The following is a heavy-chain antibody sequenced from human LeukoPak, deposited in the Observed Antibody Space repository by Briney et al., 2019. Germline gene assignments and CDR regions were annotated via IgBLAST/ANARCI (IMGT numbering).Heavy chain of an antibody. CDR3: AKEGGGVRLSYYDILTGYSPYYFDY. V-gene: IGHV3-43*02. CDR1: GFTFDDYA. D-gene: IGHD3-9*01. CDR2: ISGDGGST. Sequence: GGSLRLSCAASGFTFDDYAMHWVRQPPGKGLEWVSLISGDGGSTYYADSVKGRFTISRDNSKNSLYLQMNSLRTEDTALYYCAKEGGGVRLSYYDILTGYSPYYFDYWGQGTLVTVSS. J-gene: IGHJ4*02.